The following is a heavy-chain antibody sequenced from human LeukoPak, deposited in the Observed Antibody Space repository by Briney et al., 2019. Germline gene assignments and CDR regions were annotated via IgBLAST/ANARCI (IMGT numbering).Heavy chain of an antibody. J-gene: IGHJ3*02. CDR1: GFTFSSYG. CDR2: IRYDGSNK. V-gene: IGHV3-30*02. CDR3: AKLYYYDSSGIFDAFDI. Sequence: GGSLRLSCAASGFTFSSYGMHWVRQAPGKGLEWVAFIRYDGSNKYYADSVKGRFTIFRDNSKNTLYLQMNSLRAEDTALYYCAKLYYYDSSGIFDAFDIWGQGTMVTVSS. D-gene: IGHD3-22*01.